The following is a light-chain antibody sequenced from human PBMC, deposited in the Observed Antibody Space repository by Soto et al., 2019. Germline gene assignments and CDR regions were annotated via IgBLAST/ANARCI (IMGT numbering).Light chain of an antibody. Sequence: DIQMTQSPSSLSASVGNRVTISCRASHSISRWLAWYQQKPGKAPTLLIYHASNLESGVPSRFSGSGSGTEFTLTISSLQPDDVATYYCQQYDTYLSFGQGTKVDIK. CDR2: HAS. V-gene: IGKV1-5*01. CDR3: QQYDTYLS. CDR1: HSISRW. J-gene: IGKJ1*01.